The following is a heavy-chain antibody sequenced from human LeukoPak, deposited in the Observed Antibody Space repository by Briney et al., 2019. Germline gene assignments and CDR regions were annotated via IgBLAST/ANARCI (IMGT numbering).Heavy chain of an antibody. CDR1: GASISSHY. D-gene: IGHD3/OR15-3a*01. Sequence: SETLSLTCAVSGASISSHYWSWIRQPPGKGLEWIGYTSGSISDNPSLKSRVAVSVDPSQNQVSLSLTSVTAADTAVYYCARVLAILGLDTTDFYMDVWGKGTTVTVSS. CDR3: ARVLAILGLDTTDFYMDV. CDR2: TSGSI. J-gene: IGHJ6*03. V-gene: IGHV4-59*11.